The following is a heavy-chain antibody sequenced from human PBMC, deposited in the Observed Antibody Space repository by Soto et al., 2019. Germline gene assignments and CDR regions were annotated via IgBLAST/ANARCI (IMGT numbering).Heavy chain of an antibody. J-gene: IGHJ4*02. CDR2: ITGSGAT. D-gene: IGHD6-13*01. CDR1: GFTFSSDG. V-gene: IGHV3-23*01. CDR3: AKLSIAAPGTSPYEAY. Sequence: PGGSLRLSCAASGFTFSSDGMTWVRQAPGKGLEYVSAITGSGATYYADSVKGRFTISRDNSKNTLYLHMNSLRAEDTAVYFCAKLSIAAPGTSPYEAYWGQGTLVTVSS.